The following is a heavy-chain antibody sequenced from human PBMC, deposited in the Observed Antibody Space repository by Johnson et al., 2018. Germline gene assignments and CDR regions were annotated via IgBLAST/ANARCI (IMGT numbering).Heavy chain of an antibody. J-gene: IGHJ3*01. CDR1: GFYFRSYA. CDR3: ARCLGGYLDGSSASDV. CDR2: ISHQDGSNK. D-gene: IGHD5-18*01. V-gene: IGHV3-30*03. Sequence: QVQLQESGGDVVQPGMSLRLSCEVSGFYFRSYALHWARQAPGKGPAWVAVISHQDGSNKFYADSVKGRFTIYRDNSKDTLFLHMDSLRPEDTAMFSGARCLGGYLDGSSASDVWGQGAMVVVSS.